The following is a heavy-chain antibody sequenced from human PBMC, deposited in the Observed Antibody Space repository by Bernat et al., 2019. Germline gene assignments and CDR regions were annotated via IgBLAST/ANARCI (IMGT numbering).Heavy chain of an antibody. CDR1: GGSFSGYY. V-gene: IGHV4-34*01. D-gene: IGHD4-17*01. Sequence: QVQLQQWGAGLLKPSETLSLTCAVYGGSFSGYYWSWIRQPPGKGLEWIGEINHSGSTNYNPSLKSRVTISVDTSKNQFSLKLSSVTAADTAVYYCARETTVSPFDYWGQGTLVTVSS. CDR2: INHSGST. J-gene: IGHJ4*02. CDR3: ARETTVSPFDY.